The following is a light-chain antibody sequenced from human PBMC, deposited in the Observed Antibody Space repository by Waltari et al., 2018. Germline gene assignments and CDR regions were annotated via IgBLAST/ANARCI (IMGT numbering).Light chain of an antibody. CDR1: NIGSEV. V-gene: IGLV3-21*02. J-gene: IGLJ6*01. CDR3: QVWDISTDHPV. CDR2: ADS. Sequence: SYDLTQPASVSVSPGQTARITCGGDNIGSEVGSGYQQKPPPAPVLVLFADSERPSGIPERFSGSKSGSTATLTISGVEAGDEADYYCQVWDISTDHPVFGSGTKLTVL.